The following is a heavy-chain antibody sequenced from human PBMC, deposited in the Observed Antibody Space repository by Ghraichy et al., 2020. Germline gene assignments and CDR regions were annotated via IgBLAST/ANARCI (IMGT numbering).Heavy chain of an antibody. CDR1: GGSISSYY. CDR2: IYYSGST. D-gene: IGHD3-22*01. Sequence: SETLSLTCTVSGGSISSYYWSWIRQPPGKGLEWIGYIYYSGSTNYNPSLKSRVTISVDTSKNQFSLKLSSVTAADTAVYYCASYYYDSSGYYYHFDYWGQGTLVTVSS. J-gene: IGHJ4*02. V-gene: IGHV4-59*01. CDR3: ASYYYDSSGYYYHFDY.